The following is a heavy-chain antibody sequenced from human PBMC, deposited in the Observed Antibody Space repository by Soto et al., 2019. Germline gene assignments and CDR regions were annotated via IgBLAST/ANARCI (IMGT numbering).Heavy chain of an antibody. Sequence: EVQLVESGRGLIQPGGSLRLSCAASGFTVSSNYMSWVRQAPGKGLECVSFIYSDGNTYYADSVKGRFTISRDNSKNTLFLQMNTLRVEDTAVYYCATAGDFYYYALDVWGQGTTVTVSS. D-gene: IGHD6-13*01. CDR1: GFTVSSNY. CDR2: IYSDGNT. J-gene: IGHJ6*02. CDR3: ATAGDFYYYALDV. V-gene: IGHV3-53*01.